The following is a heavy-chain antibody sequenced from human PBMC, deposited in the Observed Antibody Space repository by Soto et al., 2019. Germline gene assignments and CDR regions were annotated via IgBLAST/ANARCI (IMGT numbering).Heavy chain of an antibody. V-gene: IGHV1-2*02. CDR2: INPNSGGT. D-gene: IGHD6-19*01. CDR1: GYTFTGCY. Sequence: ASVKVSCKASGYTFTGCYMHWVRQAPGQGLEWMGWINPNSGGTNYAQKFQGRVTMTRDTSISTAYMELGRLRSDDTAVYYCARVGASSGWYYYYYYGMDVWGQGTTVTISS. CDR3: ARVGASSGWYYYYYYGMDV. J-gene: IGHJ6*02.